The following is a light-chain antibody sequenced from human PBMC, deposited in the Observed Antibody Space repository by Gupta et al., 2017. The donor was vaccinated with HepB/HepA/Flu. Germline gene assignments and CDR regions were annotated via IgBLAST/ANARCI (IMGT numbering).Light chain of an antibody. CDR3: SSYTSRSTLDV. CDR1: SNDVGGYNY. J-gene: IGLJ1*01. V-gene: IGLV2-14*03. Sequence: QSALTQPASVSGSPGQSITIFCTGTSNDVGGYNYVSWYQQFPGKAPKLMIYDVNNRPSGVSSRFSGSKSGNTASLTISGLRTEDEADYYCSSYTSRSTLDVFGTGTKVTVL. CDR2: DVN.